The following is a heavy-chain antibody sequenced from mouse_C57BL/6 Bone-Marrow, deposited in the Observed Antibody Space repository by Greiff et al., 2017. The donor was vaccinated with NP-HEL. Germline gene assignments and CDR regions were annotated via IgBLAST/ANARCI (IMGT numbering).Heavy chain of an antibody. D-gene: IGHD2-4*01. Sequence: VKLMESGAELVKPGASVKLSCKASGYTFTSYWMQWVKQRPGQGLEWIGEIDPSDSYTNYNQKFKGKATLTVDTSSSTAYMQLSSLTSEDSAVYYCARYDYDRGAMDYWGQGTSVTVSS. J-gene: IGHJ4*01. CDR2: IDPSDSYT. V-gene: IGHV1-50*01. CDR3: ARYDYDRGAMDY. CDR1: GYTFTSYW.